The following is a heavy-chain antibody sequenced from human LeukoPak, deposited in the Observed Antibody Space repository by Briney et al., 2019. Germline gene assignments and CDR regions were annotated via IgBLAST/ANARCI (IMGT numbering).Heavy chain of an antibody. CDR3: AKLPGRAAGQDY. V-gene: IGHV3-21*01. J-gene: IGHJ4*02. CDR2: ISSSSSYI. D-gene: IGHD4-23*01. CDR1: GFTFSSYS. Sequence: GGSLRLSCAASGFTFSSYSINWVRQAPGKGLEWVSSISSSSSYIYYADSVKGRFTISRDNAENSLYLQMNSLRAEDTAVYYCAKLPGRAAGQDYWGRGTPVTVSP.